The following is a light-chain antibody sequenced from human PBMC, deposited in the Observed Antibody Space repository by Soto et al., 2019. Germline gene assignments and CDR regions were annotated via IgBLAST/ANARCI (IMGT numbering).Light chain of an antibody. CDR3: QQSHSTPYN. Sequence: DIQMTQSPSSLSASVGDRVTITCRASQSITNYLNWYQQKPGKAPKLLIYAASSLQSGVSSRFSGSGSGTDFTLTFSSLQPEDFATYYCQQSHSTPYNFGQGTKLEIK. CDR1: QSITNY. V-gene: IGKV1-39*01. CDR2: AAS. J-gene: IGKJ2*01.